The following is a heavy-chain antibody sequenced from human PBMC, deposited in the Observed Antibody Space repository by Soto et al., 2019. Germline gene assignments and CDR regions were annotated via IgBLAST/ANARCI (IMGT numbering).Heavy chain of an antibody. CDR2: IIPIFGTA. J-gene: IGHJ6*02. CDR1: GGTFSSYA. Sequence: SVNVSCKASGGTFSSYAISWVRQAPGQGLEWMGGIIPIFGTANYAQKFQGRVTITADESTSTAYMELSSLRSEDTAVYYFARSLRVANYYYYYGMDGWGQGTTVTVSS. D-gene: IGHD3-10*01. V-gene: IGHV1-69*13. CDR3: ARSLRVANYYYYYGMDG.